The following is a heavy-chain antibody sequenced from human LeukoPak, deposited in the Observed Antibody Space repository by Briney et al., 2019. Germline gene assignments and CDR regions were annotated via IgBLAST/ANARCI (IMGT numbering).Heavy chain of an antibody. CDR1: GFTFDDYG. D-gene: IGHD5-12*01. CDR2: IYSGGST. V-gene: IGHV3-53*01. Sequence: GGSLRLSCAASGFTFDDYGMSWVRQAPGKGLEWVSVIYSGGSTYYADSVKGRFTISRDNSKNTLYLQMNSLRAEDTAVYYCARDRGGYDYDYWGQGTLVTVSS. J-gene: IGHJ4*02. CDR3: ARDRGGYDYDY.